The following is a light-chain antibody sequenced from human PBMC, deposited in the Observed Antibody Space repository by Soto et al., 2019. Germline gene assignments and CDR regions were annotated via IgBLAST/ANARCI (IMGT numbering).Light chain of an antibody. V-gene: IGKV3-15*01. J-gene: IGKJ4*01. CDR1: QSVGTN. Sequence: IVLAQSPSTLSVSPGESAILSCRASQSVGTNLAWYRQKPGQAPRLLFYGASTRATGLAARFRGSGSGTEFTLTISSLQSEDFAVYYCQQYNIWPLTFGGGTKVEI. CDR2: GAS. CDR3: QQYNIWPLT.